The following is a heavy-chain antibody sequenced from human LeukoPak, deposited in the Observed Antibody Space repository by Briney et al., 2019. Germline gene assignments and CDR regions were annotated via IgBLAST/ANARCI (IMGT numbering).Heavy chain of an antibody. CDR1: GFTFSDYY. CDR2: ISSSGSTI. D-gene: IGHD3-3*01. V-gene: IGHV3-11*01. CDR3: ARESYDFWSGYLYDY. J-gene: IGHJ4*02. Sequence: GGSLRLSCAASGFTFSDYYMSWIRQAPGKGLEWVSYISSSGSTIYYADSVKGRFTISRDNAKNSLYLQMNSLRAEDTAVYYCARESYDFWSGYLYDYWGQGTLVTVSS.